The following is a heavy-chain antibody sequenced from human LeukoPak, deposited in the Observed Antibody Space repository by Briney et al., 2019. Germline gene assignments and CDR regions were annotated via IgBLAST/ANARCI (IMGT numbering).Heavy chain of an antibody. CDR2: ISSSGSTI. J-gene: IGHJ6*02. Sequence: GGSLRLSCAASGFTFSDYYMSWIRQAPGKGLEWVSYISSSGSTIYYADSVKGRFTIPRDNAKNSLYLQMNSLRAEDTAVYYCAKARGSGSYGRYYGMDVWGQGTTVTVSS. CDR3: AKARGSGSYGRYYGMDV. V-gene: IGHV3-11*01. CDR1: GFTFSDYY. D-gene: IGHD1-26*01.